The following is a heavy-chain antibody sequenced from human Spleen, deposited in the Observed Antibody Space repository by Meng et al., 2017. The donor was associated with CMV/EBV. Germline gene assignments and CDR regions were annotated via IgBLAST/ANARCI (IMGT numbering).Heavy chain of an antibody. D-gene: IGHD2-2*01. J-gene: IGHJ4*02. CDR3: GKDGGDCSSTSCDYFDY. Sequence: GESLKISCAASGFTFSSYAMSWVRQAPGKGLEWVSAISVSGGSTNYADSVKGRFTISRDNSKNTLYLQMHSLRAEDTAVYYCGKDGGDCSSTSCDYFDYWGQGTLVTVSS. V-gene: IGHV3-23*01. CDR1: GFTFSSYA. CDR2: ISVSGGST.